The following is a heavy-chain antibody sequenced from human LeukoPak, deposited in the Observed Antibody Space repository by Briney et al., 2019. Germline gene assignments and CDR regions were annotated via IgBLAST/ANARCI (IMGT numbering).Heavy chain of an antibody. Sequence: GGSLRLSCAASGFTFSSYSMNWVRQAPGKGLEWVSSISSSSSYIYYADSVKGRFTISGDNAKNSLYLQMNSLRAEDTAVYYCARDLYVGETNWFDPWGQGTLVTVSS. V-gene: IGHV3-21*01. CDR1: GFTFSSYS. J-gene: IGHJ5*02. D-gene: IGHD3-16*01. CDR3: ARDLYVGETNWFDP. CDR2: ISSSSSYI.